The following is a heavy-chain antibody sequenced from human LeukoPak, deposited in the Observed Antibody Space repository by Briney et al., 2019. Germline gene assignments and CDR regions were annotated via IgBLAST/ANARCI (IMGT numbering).Heavy chain of an antibody. D-gene: IGHD4-17*01. CDR1: GLLPNAFA. CDR3: AKMEAWTTVTGSGVDY. V-gene: IGHV3-30*18. CDR2: ISYDGSDK. Sequence: GGSLRLSCAASGLLPNAFAMHWVRQAPGKGLEWVAVISYDGSDKYYADSVKGGFTISRDNSKNTLYLQMNSLRAEDTAVYYCAKMEAWTTVTGSGVDYWGQGTLVTVSS. J-gene: IGHJ4*02.